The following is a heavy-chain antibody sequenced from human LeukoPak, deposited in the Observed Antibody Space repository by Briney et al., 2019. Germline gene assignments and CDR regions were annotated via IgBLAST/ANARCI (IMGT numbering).Heavy chain of an antibody. CDR1: GFTFSSYG. V-gene: IGHV3-30*18. D-gene: IGHD3-16*01. J-gene: IGHJ4*02. Sequence: PGRSLRLSCAASGFTFSSYGMHWVRQAPGKGLEWVALMSLDGSDENYADSVKGRFTIFRDNSKNTLYLQMNSLRAEDTALYYCAKDHDSYVDYWGQGTLVTVSS. CDR3: AKDHDSYVDY. CDR2: MSLDGSDE.